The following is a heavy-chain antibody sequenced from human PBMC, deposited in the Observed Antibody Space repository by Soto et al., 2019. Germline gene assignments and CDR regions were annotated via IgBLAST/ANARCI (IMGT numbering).Heavy chain of an antibody. V-gene: IGHV2-70*01. J-gene: IGHJ6*02. Sequence: SGPTLVNPTQPLTLTCTFSGFSLSTSGMCVSWIRQPPGKALEWLALIDWDDDKYYSTSLKTRLTISKDTSKNQVVLTMTNMDPVDTATYYCARTPSITMVRGVIADYYYYGMDVWGQGTTVTVSS. CDR2: IDWDDDK. D-gene: IGHD3-10*01. CDR3: ARTPSITMVRGVIADYYYYGMDV. CDR1: GFSLSTSGMC.